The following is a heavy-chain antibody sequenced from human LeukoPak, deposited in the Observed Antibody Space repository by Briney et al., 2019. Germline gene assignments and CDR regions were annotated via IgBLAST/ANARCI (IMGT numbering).Heavy chain of an antibody. CDR3: TRLGRRDPDAFDI. J-gene: IGHJ3*02. Sequence: GGSLRLSCTASGFTFGDYAMSWVRQAPGKGLEWVGFIRSKAYGGTTEYAASVKGRFTISRDDSKSIAYLQMNSLKTEDTAVYYCTRLGRRDPDAFDIWGQGTMVTVSS. V-gene: IGHV3-49*04. D-gene: IGHD7-27*01. CDR1: GFTFGDYA. CDR2: IRSKAYGGTT.